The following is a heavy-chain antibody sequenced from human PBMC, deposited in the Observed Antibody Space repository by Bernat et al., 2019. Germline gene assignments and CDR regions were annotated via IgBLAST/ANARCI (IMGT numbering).Heavy chain of an antibody. D-gene: IGHD3-3*01. Sequence: VQLLESGGGLVQPGGSLRLSCAASGFTFSSYAMSWVRQAPGKGLEWVSAISGSGGSTYYADSVKGRFTISRDNSKNTLYLQMNSLRVEDTAVYYCAKDPHSYYDFWSGYGPNWFDPWGQGTLVTVSS. CDR2: ISGSGGST. CDR3: AKDPHSYYDFWSGYGPNWFDP. J-gene: IGHJ5*02. V-gene: IGHV3-23*01. CDR1: GFTFSSYA.